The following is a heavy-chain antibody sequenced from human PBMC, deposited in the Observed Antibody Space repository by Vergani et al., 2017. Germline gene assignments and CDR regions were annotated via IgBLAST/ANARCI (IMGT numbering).Heavy chain of an antibody. CDR3: ARDARISLYYFDY. Sequence: EVQLVESGGGLVQPGGSLRLSCAASGFTFSSYDMHWVRQATGKGLEWVSYISSSGSTIYYADSVKGRFTISRDNAKNSLYLQMNSLRAEDTAVYYCARDARISLYYFDYWGQGTLVTVSS. D-gene: IGHD2/OR15-2a*01. CDR2: ISSSGSTI. CDR1: GFTFSSYD. J-gene: IGHJ4*02. V-gene: IGHV3-48*04.